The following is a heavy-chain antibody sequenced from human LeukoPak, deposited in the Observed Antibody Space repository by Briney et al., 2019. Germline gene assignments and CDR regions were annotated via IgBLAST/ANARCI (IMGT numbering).Heavy chain of an antibody. J-gene: IGHJ4*02. CDR1: GFTFSSYS. CDR2: ISSSSSYI. Sequence: PGGSLRLFCAASGFTFSSYSMNWVRQAPGKGLEWVSSISSSSSYIYYADSVKGRFTISRDNAKNSLYLQMNSLRAEDTAVYYCARGPGAAGSLFDYWGQGTLVTVSS. CDR3: ARGPGAAGSLFDY. D-gene: IGHD6-13*01. V-gene: IGHV3-21*01.